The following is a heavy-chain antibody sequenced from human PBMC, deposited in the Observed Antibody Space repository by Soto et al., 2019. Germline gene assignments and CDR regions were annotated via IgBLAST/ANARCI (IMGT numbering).Heavy chain of an antibody. CDR3: ARDRNWKGYYGMDV. D-gene: IGHD1-1*01. J-gene: IGHJ6*02. CDR2: IYYSGST. CDR1: GGSISSYY. Sequence: SETLSLTCTDSGGSISSYYWSWIRQPPGKGLEWIGYIYYSGSTNYNPSLQSRVTISVDTSKNQFSLKLSSVTAADTAVYYCARDRNWKGYYGMDVWGQGTTVTVSS. V-gene: IGHV4-59*01.